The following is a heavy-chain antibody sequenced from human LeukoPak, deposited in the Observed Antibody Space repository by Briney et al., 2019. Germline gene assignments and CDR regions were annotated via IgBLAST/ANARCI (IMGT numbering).Heavy chain of an antibody. D-gene: IGHD6-19*01. CDR1: GGSISSYY. CDR2: VYHTGST. CDR3: ARDRKQWLRGPFDP. J-gene: IGHJ5*02. V-gene: IGHV4-59*01. Sequence: PSETLSLTCTVSGGSISSYYWNWMRQPPGKGLEWIGCVYHTGSTRYNPSLKSRVSISADTSKNQFSLKLRSVTAAGTAIYYCARDRKQWLRGPFDPWGQGTLVTVSS.